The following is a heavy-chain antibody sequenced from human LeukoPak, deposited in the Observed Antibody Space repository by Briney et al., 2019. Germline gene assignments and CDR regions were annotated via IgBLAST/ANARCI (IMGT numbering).Heavy chain of an antibody. CDR3: AKGWQALGYTYGSYYFDY. Sequence: PGGSLRLSCAASGFTFSSYGMSWVRQAPGKGLEWVSSISDGGGSTYYADSVKGRFTISRDNSKNTLYLQMNGLRAEDTAVYYCAKGWQALGYTYGSYYFDYRGQGTLVTVSS. J-gene: IGHJ4*02. D-gene: IGHD5-18*01. V-gene: IGHV3-23*01. CDR1: GFTFSSYG. CDR2: ISDGGGST.